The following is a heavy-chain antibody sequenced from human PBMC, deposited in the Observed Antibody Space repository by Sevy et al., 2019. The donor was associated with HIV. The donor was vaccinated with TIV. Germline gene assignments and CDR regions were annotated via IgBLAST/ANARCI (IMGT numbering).Heavy chain of an antibody. CDR2: ISYDGRNYK. CDR3: ARDRGEMLHSAFDY. J-gene: IGHJ4*02. CDR1: GFTFSDYS. V-gene: IGHV3-30*14. D-gene: IGHD3-16*01. Sequence: GGSLRLSCAASGFTFSDYSMHWVRQAPGKGLEWVAVISYDGRNYKYNVDSEKGRDTISRDNSKITLFLQMNSLSAEDSAIYYCARDRGEMLHSAFDYWGQGTLVTVSS.